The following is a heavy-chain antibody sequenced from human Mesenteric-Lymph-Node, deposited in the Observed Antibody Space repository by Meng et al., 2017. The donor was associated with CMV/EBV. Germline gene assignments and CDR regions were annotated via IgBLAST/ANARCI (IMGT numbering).Heavy chain of an antibody. CDR2: IYYIGRN. CDR1: GGSISTSDSY. D-gene: IGHD1-26*01. CDR3: ARHHSVGATASHAFDI. Sequence: SETLSLTCTVSGGSISTSDSYWSWIRQPPGKELEWIGDIYYIGRNYYNPSLKSRVTMSVDTSKKQFSVKLSSVTAADTAVYYCARHHSVGATASHAFDIWGQGTVVTVSS. J-gene: IGHJ3*02. V-gene: IGHV4-39*01.